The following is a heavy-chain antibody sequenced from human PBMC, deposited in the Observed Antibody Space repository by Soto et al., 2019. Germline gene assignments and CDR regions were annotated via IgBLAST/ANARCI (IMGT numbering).Heavy chain of an antibody. V-gene: IGHV3-48*01. Sequence: GGSLRLSCAASGFTFSSYSMNWVRQAPGKGLVWVSRINSDGGTTDYADSAKGRFTISRDNAKTSLYLQMNSLRAEDTAVYYCARVPIAADEHFDYWGQRTLVTVSS. D-gene: IGHD6-13*01. J-gene: IGHJ4*02. CDR2: INSDGGTT. CDR3: ARVPIAADEHFDY. CDR1: GFTFSSYS.